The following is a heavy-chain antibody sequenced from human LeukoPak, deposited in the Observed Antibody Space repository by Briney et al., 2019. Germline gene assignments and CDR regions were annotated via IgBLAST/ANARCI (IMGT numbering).Heavy chain of an antibody. CDR2: IYPDDSDT. V-gene: IGHV5-51*01. Sequence: GESLKISCTVSGFTFIRHWIGWVRQMPGKGLEWMGIIYPDDSDTRYSPSFEGQVTFSVDKSITTAYLQWSSLTASDSAIYYCASLLPSSSSDGVYDIWGQGTLVTVSS. CDR1: GFTFIRHW. CDR3: ASLLPSSSSDGVYDI. D-gene: IGHD2-8*02. J-gene: IGHJ4*02.